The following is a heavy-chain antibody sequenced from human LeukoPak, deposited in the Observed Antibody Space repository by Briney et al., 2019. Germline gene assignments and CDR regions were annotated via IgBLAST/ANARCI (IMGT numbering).Heavy chain of an antibody. CDR2: IYPRDGST. J-gene: IGHJ4*02. Sequence: ASVKVSCKASGYTFTSNYIHWVRQAPGQGLERMGMIYPRDGSTSYAQKFQGRVTVTRDTSTSTVHMELSGLRSEDTAGYYCARDQEGFDYWGQGTLVTVSS. V-gene: IGHV1-46*01. CDR3: ARDQEGFDY. CDR1: GYTFTSNY.